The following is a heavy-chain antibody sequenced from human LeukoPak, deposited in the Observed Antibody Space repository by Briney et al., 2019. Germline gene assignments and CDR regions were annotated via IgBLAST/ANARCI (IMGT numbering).Heavy chain of an antibody. CDR1: GLTFSSYN. CDR2: ISSTGSYI. D-gene: IGHD4-23*01. V-gene: IGHV3-21*01. J-gene: IGHJ3*02. Sequence: GGSLRLFCAASGLTFSSYNMNRVRQAPGKGLEWVSSISSTGSYIFYADSVKGRFTISRDNAKNSLYLQMNSLRVEDTAVYYCARGGGGNGNDAFDIWGQGTMVTVSS. CDR3: ARGGGGNGNDAFDI.